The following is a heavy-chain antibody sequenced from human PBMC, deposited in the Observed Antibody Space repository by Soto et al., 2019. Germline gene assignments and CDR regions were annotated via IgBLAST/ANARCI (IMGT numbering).Heavy chain of an antibody. J-gene: IGHJ6*02. CDR1: GFTFSSYG. Sequence: GGSLRLSCAASGFTFSSYGMHWVRQAPGKGLEWVAVIWYDGSNKYYADSVKGRFTISRDNSKNTLYLQMNSLRAEDTAVYYCARDRAAAGTVIYYGMDVWGQGTTVTVSS. D-gene: IGHD6-13*01. CDR2: IWYDGSNK. CDR3: ARDRAAAGTVIYYGMDV. V-gene: IGHV3-33*01.